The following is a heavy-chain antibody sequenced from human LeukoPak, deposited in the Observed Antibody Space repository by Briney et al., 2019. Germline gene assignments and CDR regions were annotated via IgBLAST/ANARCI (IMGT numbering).Heavy chain of an antibody. CDR3: ATGRVMTTVTTDGFDY. Sequence: ASVKVSCKASGYTFTGYYMHWVRQAPGQGLEWMGWINPNSGGTNYAQKFQGRVTMTEDTSTDTAYMELSSLRSEDTAVYYCATGRVMTTVTTDGFDYWGQGTLVTVSS. V-gene: IGHV1-2*02. J-gene: IGHJ4*02. CDR2: INPNSGGT. CDR1: GYTFTGYY. D-gene: IGHD4-17*01.